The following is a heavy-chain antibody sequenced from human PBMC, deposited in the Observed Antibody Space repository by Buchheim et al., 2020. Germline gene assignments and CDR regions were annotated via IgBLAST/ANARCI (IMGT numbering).Heavy chain of an antibody. D-gene: IGHD2-2*01. CDR3: GRGILVVVPADFADWFDP. J-gene: IGHJ5*02. V-gene: IGHV4-34*01. CDR1: GGSFSGYY. Sequence: QVQLQQWGAGLLKPSETLSLTCAVYGGSFSGYYWSWIRQPPGKGLEWIGEINHSGSTNYNPSLKSRVTISVDTSKNQFSLKLRSVTAADTAVYYGGRGILVVVPADFADWFDPWGQGTL. CDR2: INHSGST.